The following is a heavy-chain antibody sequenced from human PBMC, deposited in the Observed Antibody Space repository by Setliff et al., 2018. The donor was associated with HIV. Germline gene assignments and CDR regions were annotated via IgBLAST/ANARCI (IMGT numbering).Heavy chain of an antibody. D-gene: IGHD6-13*01. J-gene: IGHJ4*02. CDR2: IYHSEST. CDR3: ARGQHSSTWGALFDY. V-gene: IGHV4-4*02. Sequence: PSETLSLTCAVSGGSISSDNWWNWVRQPPGKGLEWIGEIYHSESTNYNPSLKSRVTISVDTSKNQFSLKLSSVTAADTALYYCARGQHSSTWGALFDYWGQGTLVTVSS. CDR1: GGSISSDNW.